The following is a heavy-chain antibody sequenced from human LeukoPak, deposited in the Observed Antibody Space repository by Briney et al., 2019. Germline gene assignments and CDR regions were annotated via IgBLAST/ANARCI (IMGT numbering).Heavy chain of an antibody. CDR3: AREILGSWYKNWFNP. Sequence: ASVKVSCKASGYTFTSYDINWVRQATGQGLEWMGWMNPNGGNTGYAQKFQGRVTMTRNTSISTAYMELSSLRSEDTAVYYCAREILGSWYKNWFNPWGQGTLVTVSS. D-gene: IGHD6-13*01. V-gene: IGHV1-8*01. J-gene: IGHJ5*02. CDR2: MNPNGGNT. CDR1: GYTFTSYD.